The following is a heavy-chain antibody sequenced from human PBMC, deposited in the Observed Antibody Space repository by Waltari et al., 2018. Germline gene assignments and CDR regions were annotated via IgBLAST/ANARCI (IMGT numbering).Heavy chain of an antibody. D-gene: IGHD5-12*01. CDR2: IYHSGST. V-gene: IGHV4-38-2*01. Sequence: QVQLQESGPGLVKPSETLSLTCAVSGYSISSGYYWGWIRQHPGKGLEWIGSIYHSGSTYYNPSLKSRVTISVDTSKNQFSLKLSSVTAADTAVYYCARGRYSGYDYYFYYWGQGTLVTVSS. CDR1: GYSISSGYY. CDR3: ARGRYSGYDYYFYY. J-gene: IGHJ4*02.